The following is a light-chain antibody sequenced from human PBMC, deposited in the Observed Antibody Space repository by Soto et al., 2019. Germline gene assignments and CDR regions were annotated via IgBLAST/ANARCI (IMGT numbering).Light chain of an antibody. V-gene: IGKV1-5*03. J-gene: IGKJ1*01. Sequence: DLQMTQSPSTLSASVGDRVTVTCRASQSISSSLAWFQQKPGKAPKLLMYHVSRLNSGVSSRFIGSGSGTECTLTISSLQPDDFATYDCQQDDTHFWTFGQGTKVEIK. CDR3: QQDDTHFWT. CDR1: QSISSS. CDR2: HVS.